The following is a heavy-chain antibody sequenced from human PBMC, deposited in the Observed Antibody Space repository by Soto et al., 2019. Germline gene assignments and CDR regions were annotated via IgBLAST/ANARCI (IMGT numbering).Heavy chain of an antibody. J-gene: IGHJ4*02. CDR1: GGSISSSNW. D-gene: IGHD6-19*01. CDR3: ARVAVAGTTVDY. Sequence: QVQLQESGPGLVKPSGTLSLTCAVSGGSISSSNWWSWVRQPPGKGLEWIGEIYHSGSTNYNPSLTGRVXXXVXXPENQFSLKLSSVTAADTAVYYCARVAVAGTTVDYWGQGTLVTVSS. CDR2: IYHSGST. V-gene: IGHV4-4*02.